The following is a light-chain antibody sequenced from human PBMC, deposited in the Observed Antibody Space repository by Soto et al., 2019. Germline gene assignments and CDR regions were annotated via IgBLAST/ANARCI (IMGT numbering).Light chain of an antibody. CDR3: QQSYTTSRT. CDR1: QSISTF. CDR2: AAS. J-gene: IGKJ1*01. V-gene: IGKV1-39*01. Sequence: DIQMTQSPSSLSASVGDRVSVTCRASQSISTFLNWYQQRPGEAPKLLIYAASSLQSGVPSRFSGSGSGADFTLTIGSLQPEEFATYYCQQSYTTSRTFGQGTKVEVK.